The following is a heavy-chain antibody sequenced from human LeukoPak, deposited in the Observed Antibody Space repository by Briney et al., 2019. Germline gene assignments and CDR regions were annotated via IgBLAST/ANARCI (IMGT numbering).Heavy chain of an antibody. Sequence: SVKVSCKASGGTFSSHSFNWVRQAPGQGLEWLGGIIPMSSTTKYAQNFQGRVTITADESTSTALMELSSLRPEDTAVYYCARPRTYYDSWSGYPPFDYWGQGTLVTVSS. D-gene: IGHD3-3*01. CDR2: IIPMSSTT. V-gene: IGHV1-69*13. CDR1: GGTFSSHS. J-gene: IGHJ4*02. CDR3: ARPRTYYDSWSGYPPFDY.